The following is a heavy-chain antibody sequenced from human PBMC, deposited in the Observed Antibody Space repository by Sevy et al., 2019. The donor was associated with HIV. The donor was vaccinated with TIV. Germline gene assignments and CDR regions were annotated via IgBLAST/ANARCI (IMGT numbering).Heavy chain of an antibody. Sequence: GGSLRLSCAASGFTFSNYWMSWVRQAPGKGPEWVAHINQEGSEKYYVDPVKGRFTVSRDNAKNSLYLQMNSLRDEDTAVYYCASAPYGSGSSYYFDYWGQGARVTVSS. CDR1: GFTFSNYW. V-gene: IGHV3-7*01. J-gene: IGHJ4*02. D-gene: IGHD3-10*01. CDR2: INQEGSEK. CDR3: ASAPYGSGSSYYFDY.